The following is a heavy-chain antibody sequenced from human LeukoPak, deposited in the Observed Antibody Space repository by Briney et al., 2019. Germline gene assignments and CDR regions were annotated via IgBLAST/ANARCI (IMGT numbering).Heavy chain of an antibody. J-gene: IGHJ5*02. CDR1: GYTFTSYG. D-gene: IGHD6-6*01. CDR3: ARDIVAARRDNWFDP. V-gene: IGHV1-18*01. Sequence: ASVKVSCKASGYTFTSYGISWVQQAPGQGLEWMGWISAYNGNTNYAQKLQGRVTMTTDTSTSTAYMELRSLRSDDTAVYYCARDIVAARRDNWFDPWGQGTLVTVSS. CDR2: ISAYNGNT.